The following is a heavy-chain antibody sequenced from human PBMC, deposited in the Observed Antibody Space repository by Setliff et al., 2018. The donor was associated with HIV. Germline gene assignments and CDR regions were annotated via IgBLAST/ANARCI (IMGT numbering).Heavy chain of an antibody. Sequence: GASVKVSCKASGGTFSSYAISWVRQAPGQGLEWMGGIIPIYGTSNYAQKFQGRVTITADKSTSTAYMELSSLRSEDTAVYYCARRAGHTNYFYYMDVWGKGTTVTVSS. V-gene: IGHV1-69*06. D-gene: IGHD6-19*01. CDR3: ARRAGHTNYFYYMDV. CDR1: GGTFSSYA. J-gene: IGHJ6*03. CDR2: IIPIYGTS.